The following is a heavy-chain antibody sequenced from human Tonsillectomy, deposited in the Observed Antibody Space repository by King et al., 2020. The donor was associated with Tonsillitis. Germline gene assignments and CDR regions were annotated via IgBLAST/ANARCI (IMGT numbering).Heavy chain of an antibody. CDR3: AIGYCRTTLCLDAFDL. V-gene: IGHV1-8*02. CDR1: GYTFTSYE. Sequence: QLVQSGAEVKKTGASVKVSCKASGYTFTSYEINWVRQATGQGLEWRGWMKPNRGNTGYAQKFQCRVTMTRNTSISTAYMEISSLRSEDTAVYYCAIGYCRTTLCLDAFDLWGQGTMVTVSS. J-gene: IGHJ3*01. D-gene: IGHD2-2*01. CDR2: MKPNRGNT.